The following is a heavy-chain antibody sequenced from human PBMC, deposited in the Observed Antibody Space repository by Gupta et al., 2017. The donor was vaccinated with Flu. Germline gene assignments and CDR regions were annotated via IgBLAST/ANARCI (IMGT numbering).Heavy chain of an antibody. D-gene: IGHD2-2*01. CDR3: ARETSGSSFFS. CDR2: IYYTGTT. V-gene: IGHV4-39*01. CDR1: GGSISSSSYY. Sequence: TGSGGSISSSSYYWGWIRQPPGKGLEWIGSIYYTGTTYYSPSLKSRLTISVDTSKNQFSLNLRSVTASDTAVYYCARETSGSSFFSWGPGSLVTVSS. J-gene: IGHJ4*02.